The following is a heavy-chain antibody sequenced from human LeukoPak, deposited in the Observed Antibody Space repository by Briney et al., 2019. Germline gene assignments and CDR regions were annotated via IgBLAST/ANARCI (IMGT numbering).Heavy chain of an antibody. J-gene: IGHJ3*02. Sequence: PGGSLRLSCAASGFTFSSYSMNWVRQAPGKGLEWVSSISGSSSYIYYADSVKSRFTISRDNAKNSLYLQMNSLRAEDTAVYYCARWGDYYGSGSPNDAFDIWGQGTMVTVSS. CDR3: ARWGDYYGSGSPNDAFDI. D-gene: IGHD3-10*01. CDR2: ISGSSSYI. V-gene: IGHV3-21*01. CDR1: GFTFSSYS.